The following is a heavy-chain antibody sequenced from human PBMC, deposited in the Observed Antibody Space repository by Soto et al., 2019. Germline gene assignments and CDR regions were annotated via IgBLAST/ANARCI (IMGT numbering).Heavy chain of an antibody. CDR3: ARAGELPYYYYGMDV. D-gene: IGHD1-7*01. CDR2: VSGYNGNT. CDR1: GYTLTTSG. V-gene: IGHV1-18*01. Sequence: QVQLVQSGGEVKKPGASVKVSCKASGYTLTTSGVSWVRQAPGQGLEWMGWVSGYNGNTKYEEKFNDRVTMTTDTSTSTAYLELRSLTTDDTAVYYCARAGELPYYYYGMDVWGQGTTVIVSS. J-gene: IGHJ6*02.